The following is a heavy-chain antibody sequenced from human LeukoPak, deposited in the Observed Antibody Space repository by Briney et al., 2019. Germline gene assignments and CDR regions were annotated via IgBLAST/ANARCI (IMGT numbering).Heavy chain of an antibody. Sequence: SETLSLTCAVYGGSFSGYYWSWIRQPPGKGLEWIGEINHSGSTNYNPSLKSRVPISVDTSKNQFSLKLSSVTAADTAVYYCARGHGYSSGWYIYWGQGTLVTVSS. J-gene: IGHJ4*02. D-gene: IGHD6-19*01. V-gene: IGHV4-34*01. CDR1: GGSFSGYY. CDR3: ARGHGYSSGWYIY. CDR2: INHSGST.